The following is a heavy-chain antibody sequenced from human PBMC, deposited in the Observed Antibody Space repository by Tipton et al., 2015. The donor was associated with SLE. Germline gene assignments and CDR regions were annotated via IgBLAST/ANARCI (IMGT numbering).Heavy chain of an antibody. CDR3: ARGDHPLPWFDP. J-gene: IGHJ5*02. CDR1: GGSISSYY. V-gene: IGHV4-59*01. Sequence: TLFLTCTVSGGSISSYYWSWIRQPPGKGLEWIGYIYYSGSTNYNPSLKSRVTISVDTSKNQFSLKLSSVTAADTAVYYCARGDHPLPWFDPGGQGTLVTVSS. CDR2: IYYSGST.